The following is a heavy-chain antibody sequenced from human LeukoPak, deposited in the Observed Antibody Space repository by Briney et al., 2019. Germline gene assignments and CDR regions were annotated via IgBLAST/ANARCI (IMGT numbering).Heavy chain of an antibody. Sequence: GGSLRLSCAASGFTFSSYSMNWVRQAPGKGLEWVSSISSSSSYIYYADSVKGRFTISRDNAKNSLYLQMNSLRAEDTAVYYCARDTHSDGYSDYWGQGTLVTVSS. D-gene: IGHD5-18*01. J-gene: IGHJ4*02. CDR3: ARDTHSDGYSDY. CDR1: GFTFSSYS. CDR2: ISSSSSYI. V-gene: IGHV3-21*01.